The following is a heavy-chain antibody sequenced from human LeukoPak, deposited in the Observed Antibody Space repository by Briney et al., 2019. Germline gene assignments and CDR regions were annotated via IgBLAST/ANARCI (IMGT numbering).Heavy chain of an antibody. CDR2: ISCNRGSI. Sequence: GGSLRLSCAASGFTFDGYAMHWVRQAPGKGLEWVSGISCNRGSIGYADSVKGRFTISRDNAKNSLYLQMNSLRAEDTALYYCAKDQEWETTTYFDYWGQGTLVTVSS. J-gene: IGHJ4*02. D-gene: IGHD1-26*01. CDR3: AKDQEWETTTYFDY. CDR1: GFTFDGYA. V-gene: IGHV3-9*01.